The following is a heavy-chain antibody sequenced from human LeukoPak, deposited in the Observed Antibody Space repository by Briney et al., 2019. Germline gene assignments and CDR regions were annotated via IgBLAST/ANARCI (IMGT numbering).Heavy chain of an antibody. CDR3: ARVYWSSLLSVAFFDY. D-gene: IGHD2-8*02. Sequence: SETLSLTCTVSGGSISSRPYYWGWVRQPPGKGLEWIGSIYYSGSTYYNPSLKSRVTISVDTSKNQFSLKLSSVTAADTAVYYCARVYWSSLLSVAFFDYWGQGTLVTVSS. V-gene: IGHV4-39*07. J-gene: IGHJ4*02. CDR1: GGSISSRPYY. CDR2: IYYSGST.